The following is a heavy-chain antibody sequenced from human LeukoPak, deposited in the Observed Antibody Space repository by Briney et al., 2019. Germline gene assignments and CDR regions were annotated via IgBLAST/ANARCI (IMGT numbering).Heavy chain of an antibody. V-gene: IGHV4-59*08. CDR1: GGSISSYY. CDR3: ALFDHIYGMDV. J-gene: IGHJ6*02. D-gene: IGHD1-14*01. CDR2: ICYSGST. Sequence: PSETLSLTCTVSGGSISSYYWSWIRQPPGKGLEWIGYICYSGSTNYNPSLKSRVTISVDTSKNQFSLKLSSVTAADTAVYYCALFDHIYGMDVWGQGTTVTVSS.